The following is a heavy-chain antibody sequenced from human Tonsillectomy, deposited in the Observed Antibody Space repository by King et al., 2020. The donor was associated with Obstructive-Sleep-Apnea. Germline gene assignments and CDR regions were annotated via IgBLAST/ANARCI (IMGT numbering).Heavy chain of an antibody. D-gene: IGHD4-17*01. CDR2: ISYDGSNK. CDR3: ARDPSPFTVTTLDY. V-gene: IGHV3-30*04. CDR1: GFTFSSYA. J-gene: IGHJ4*02. Sequence: VQLVESGGGVVQPGRSLRLSCAASGFTFSSYAMHWVRQAPGKGLEWVAVISYDGSNKYYADSVKGRFTISRDNSKNTLYLQMNSLRAEDTAVYYCARDPSPFTVTTLDYWGQGTLVTVSS.